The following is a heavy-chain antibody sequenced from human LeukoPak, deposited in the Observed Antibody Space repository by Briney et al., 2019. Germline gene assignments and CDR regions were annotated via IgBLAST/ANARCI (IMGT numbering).Heavy chain of an antibody. CDR3: ARVWIFGVVIMDGY. D-gene: IGHD3-3*01. Sequence: ASVKVSCKASGYTFTSYGISWVRQAPRQGLEWMGWISAYNGNTNYAQKLQGRVTMTTDTSASTAYMELRCLRSDDTAVYYCARVWIFGVVIMDGYWGQGTLVTVSS. J-gene: IGHJ4*02. V-gene: IGHV1-18*01. CDR1: GYTFTSYG. CDR2: ISAYNGNT.